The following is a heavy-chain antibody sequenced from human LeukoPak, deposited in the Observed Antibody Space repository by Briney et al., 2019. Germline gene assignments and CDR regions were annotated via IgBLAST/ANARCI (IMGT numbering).Heavy chain of an antibody. Sequence: GGSLRLSCAASGFTFSNCAMHWVRQAPGKGLEWVAVISYDGSNKYYADSVKGRFTISRDNSKNTLYLQMNSLRAEDTAVYYCARDPSSGSYPEYYFDYWGQGTLVTVSS. J-gene: IGHJ4*02. CDR3: ARDPSSGSYPEYYFDY. V-gene: IGHV3-30*01. CDR2: ISYDGSNK. CDR1: GFTFSNCA. D-gene: IGHD1-26*01.